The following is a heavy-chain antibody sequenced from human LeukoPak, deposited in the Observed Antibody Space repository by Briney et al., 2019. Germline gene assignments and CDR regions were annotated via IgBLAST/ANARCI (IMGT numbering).Heavy chain of an antibody. CDR2: IYYSGST. Sequence: SETLSLTCTVSGGSISSGGYYWSWIRQHPGKGLEWIGYIYYSGSTYYNPSLKSRVTISVDTSKNQFSLKLSSVTAADTAVYYCARLRREASWYFDLWGRGTLVTVSS. V-gene: IGHV4-31*03. D-gene: IGHD1-14*01. J-gene: IGHJ2*01. CDR3: ARLRREASWYFDL. CDR1: GGSISSGGYY.